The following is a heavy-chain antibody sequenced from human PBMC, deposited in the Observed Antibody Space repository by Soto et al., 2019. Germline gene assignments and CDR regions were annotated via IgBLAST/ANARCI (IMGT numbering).Heavy chain of an antibody. CDR3: ARGRYCLTGRCFPNWFDS. V-gene: IGHV4-30-4*01. D-gene: IGHD7-27*01. Sequence: SETLSLTCSVAGDSISNLDYFWAWIRQPPGQALEYIGYTYKSATTYYNPSFEGRVAISVDTSKSQFSLNVTSVTAADTAVYFCARGRYCLTGRCFPNWFDSWGQGALVTVSS. J-gene: IGHJ5*01. CDR2: TYKSATT. CDR1: GDSISNLDYF.